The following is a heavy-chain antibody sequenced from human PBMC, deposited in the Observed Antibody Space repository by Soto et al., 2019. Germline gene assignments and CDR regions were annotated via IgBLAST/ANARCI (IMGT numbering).Heavy chain of an antibody. D-gene: IGHD2-15*01. Sequence: SDTLSLTCTVSGGYISSYYWSWIRQPPGKGLEWIGYIYYSGTTSYNPSFKSRVTISVDTSKNQFSLNLSSVTAADTAVYYCAKSGYCSGGSCYYGYYFDYWGQGTLVTVSS. V-gene: IGHV4-59*08. CDR3: AKSGYCSGGSCYYGYYFDY. CDR1: GGYISSYY. J-gene: IGHJ4*02. CDR2: IYYSGTT.